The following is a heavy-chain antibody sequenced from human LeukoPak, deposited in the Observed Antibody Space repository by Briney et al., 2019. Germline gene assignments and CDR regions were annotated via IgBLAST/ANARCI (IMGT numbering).Heavy chain of an antibody. CDR1: GDSTNTYF. Sequence: SETLSLTCTLSGDSTNTYFWSWIRQNPGKGLEWIGSIYYTGTTNYNPSLKSRVTISVDTSKNQFSLKVNSVTAADTGVYYCAREEYSSGSNGMDVWGQGTTVTVSS. D-gene: IGHD6-19*01. CDR3: AREEYSSGSNGMDV. J-gene: IGHJ6*02. V-gene: IGHV4-59*01. CDR2: IYYTGTT.